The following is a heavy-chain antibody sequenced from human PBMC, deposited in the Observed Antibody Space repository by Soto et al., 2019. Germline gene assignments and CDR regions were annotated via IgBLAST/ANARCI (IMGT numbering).Heavy chain of an antibody. CDR1: GGTFSSYA. D-gene: IGHD3-10*01. CDR2: IIPIFGTA. J-gene: IGHJ6*02. V-gene: IGHV1-69*13. CDR3: ARQARGENYYYYYGMDV. Sequence: ASVKVSCKASGGTFSSYAISWVRQAPGQGLEWMGGIIPIFGTANYAQKFQGRVTITADESTSTAYMELSSLKASDTAMYYCARQARGENYYYYYGMDVWGQGTTVTVSS.